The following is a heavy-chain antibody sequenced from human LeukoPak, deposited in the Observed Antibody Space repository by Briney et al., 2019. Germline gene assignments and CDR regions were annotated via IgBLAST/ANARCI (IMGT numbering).Heavy chain of an antibody. Sequence: PAGGSLRLSCAASGFTFSSYWMHWLRQAPGKGLVWVSRINSDGSSTSYADSVKGRFTISRDNAKNTLYLQMNSLRAEDMAVYYCARSRLGISWELLDDYWGQGTLVTVSS. CDR3: ARSRLGISWELLDDY. CDR1: GFTFSSYW. D-gene: IGHD1-26*01. J-gene: IGHJ4*02. V-gene: IGHV3-74*01. CDR2: INSDGSST.